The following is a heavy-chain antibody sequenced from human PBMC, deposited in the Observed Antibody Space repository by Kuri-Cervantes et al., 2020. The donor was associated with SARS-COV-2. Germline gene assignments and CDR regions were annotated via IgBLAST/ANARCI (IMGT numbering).Heavy chain of an antibody. CDR3: AKGAAEGGSGWLFDY. D-gene: IGHD6-19*01. J-gene: IGHJ4*02. Sequence: GESLKISCTVSGGSISSGGYYWSWIRQPPGKGLEWVSAISGSGGSTYYADSVKGRFTISRDNSKNTLYLQMNSLRAEDTAVYYCAKGAAEGGSGWLFDYWGQGTLVTVSS. CDR2: ISGSGGST. V-gene: IGHV3-23*01. CDR1: GGSISSGGYY.